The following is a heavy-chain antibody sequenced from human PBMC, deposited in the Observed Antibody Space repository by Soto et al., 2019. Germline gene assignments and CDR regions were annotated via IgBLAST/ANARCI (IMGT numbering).Heavy chain of an antibody. Sequence: ASVKVSCKASVGTFSSYASSWVRQAPGQGLEWMGWINPNSGGTNYAQKFQGWVTMTRDTSISTAYMELSRLRSDDTAVYYCARARGAGAFDIWGQGTMVTVSS. CDR3: ARARGAGAFDI. CDR1: VGTFSSYA. CDR2: INPNSGGT. D-gene: IGHD1-26*01. V-gene: IGHV1-2*04. J-gene: IGHJ3*02.